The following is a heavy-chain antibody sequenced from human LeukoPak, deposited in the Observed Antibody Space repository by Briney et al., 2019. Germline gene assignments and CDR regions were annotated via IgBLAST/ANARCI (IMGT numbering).Heavy chain of an antibody. CDR3: ANLEMAKDY. J-gene: IGHJ4*02. V-gene: IGHV3-7*03. CDR2: INHNGNVN. Sequence: GGSLRLSCAASGFTFSSYWMNWARQAPGKGLEWVASINHNGNVNYYVDSVKGRFTISRDNAKNSLYLQMSNLRAEDTAVYYCANLEMAKDYWGQGTLVTVSS. CDR1: GFTFSSYW. D-gene: IGHD5-24*01.